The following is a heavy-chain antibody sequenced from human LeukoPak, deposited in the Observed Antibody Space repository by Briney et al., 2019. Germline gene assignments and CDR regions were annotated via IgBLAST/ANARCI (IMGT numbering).Heavy chain of an antibody. CDR1: GGSISGYY. Sequence: SETLSLTCTVSGGSISGYYWSWIRQPPGKGLEWIGYIYYSGSTNYNPSLKSRVTISVDTSKNQFSLKLSSVTAADTAVYYCARDERSDTSGWHLGYWGQGTLVTVSS. CDR2: IYYSGST. D-gene: IGHD6-19*01. V-gene: IGHV4-59*01. J-gene: IGHJ4*02. CDR3: ARDERSDTSGWHLGY.